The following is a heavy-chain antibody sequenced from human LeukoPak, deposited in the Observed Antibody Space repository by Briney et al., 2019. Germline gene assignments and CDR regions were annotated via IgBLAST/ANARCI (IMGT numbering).Heavy chain of an antibody. CDR2: INPGGGSI. V-gene: IGHV1-46*01. J-gene: IGHJ5*02. CDR3: ARDRQRGSRTNWFDP. CDR1: GYTFTSYY. Sequence: ASVKLSCKASGYTFTSYYIHWVRQAPGQGREWMGIINPGGGSIHYAQKFQDRLTISRDTSTSTVYLELSSLRSEDTAVYYCARDRQRGSRTNWFDPWGQGTLVTVSS. D-gene: IGHD2-15*01.